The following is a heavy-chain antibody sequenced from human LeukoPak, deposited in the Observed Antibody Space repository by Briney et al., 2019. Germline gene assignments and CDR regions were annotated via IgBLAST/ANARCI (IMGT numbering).Heavy chain of an antibody. V-gene: IGHV1-46*01. J-gene: IGHJ4*02. D-gene: IGHD2-15*01. CDR1: GYTFTSYY. CDR3: ARPDPLYCSGGSCQDY. Sequence: ASVKVSCKASGYTFTSYYMHWVRQAPGQGLEWMGIINPSGGSTSYAQKFQGRVTMTRDTSTSTVYMELSSLRSEDTAVYYCARPDPLYCSGGSCQDYWGQGTLVTGSS. CDR2: INPSGGST.